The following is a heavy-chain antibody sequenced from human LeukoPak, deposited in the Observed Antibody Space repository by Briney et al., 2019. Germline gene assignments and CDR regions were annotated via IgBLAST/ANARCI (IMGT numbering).Heavy chain of an antibody. Sequence: PGGSLRLSCAASGFTFSDYYMSWIRQAPGKGLEWVSYISSSGSTIYYADSVKGRFTISRDNAKNSLYLQMNSLRAEDTAVYYCARDRVDTAKKNFDYWGQGTLVTVSS. CDR1: GFTFSDYY. J-gene: IGHJ4*02. D-gene: IGHD5-18*01. V-gene: IGHV3-11*01. CDR2: ISSSGSTI. CDR3: ARDRVDTAKKNFDY.